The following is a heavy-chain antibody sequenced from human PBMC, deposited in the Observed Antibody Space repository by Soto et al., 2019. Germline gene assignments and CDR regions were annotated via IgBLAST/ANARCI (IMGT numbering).Heavy chain of an antibody. V-gene: IGHV3-21*01. J-gene: IGHJ6*02. Sequence: GGSLRLSCAASEFTFSSYSMNWVRQAPGKGLEWVSSVRSDRSYIYYADSVKGRFTISRDNAKNSLYLQMNSLRPEDTAVYYCARKGYGDYGGMDVWGQGTTVTVSS. D-gene: IGHD4-17*01. CDR2: VRSDRSYI. CDR3: ARKGYGDYGGMDV. CDR1: EFTFSSYS.